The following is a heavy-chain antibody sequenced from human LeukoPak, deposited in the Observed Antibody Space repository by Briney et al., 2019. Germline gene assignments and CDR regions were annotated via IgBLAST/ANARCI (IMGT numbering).Heavy chain of an antibody. CDR1: GFTFSSYS. Sequence: GGSLRLSCAASGFTFSSYSMNWVRQAPGKGLEWVSSISSSSSYIYYADSVKGRFTISRDNAKNSLYLQMNSLRAEDTAVYYCARGYYDFWSGYLFWGQGTLATVSS. CDR3: ARGYYDFWSGYLF. J-gene: IGHJ4*02. D-gene: IGHD3-3*01. V-gene: IGHV3-21*01. CDR2: ISSSSSYI.